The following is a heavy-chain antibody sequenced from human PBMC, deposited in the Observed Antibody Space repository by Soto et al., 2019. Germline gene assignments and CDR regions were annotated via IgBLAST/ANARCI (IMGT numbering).Heavy chain of an antibody. D-gene: IGHD2-15*01. CDR3: ANIALGYCSGGSCYPHYYYYGMDV. Sequence: GGSLRLSCAASGFTFSSYSMHWVRQAPGKGLEWVSSISSSSSYIYYADSVKGRFTISRDNAKNSLYLQMNSLRAEDTAVYYRANIALGYCSGGSCYPHYYYYGMDVWGQGTTVTVSS. CDR1: GFTFSSYS. J-gene: IGHJ6*02. V-gene: IGHV3-21*01. CDR2: ISSSSSYI.